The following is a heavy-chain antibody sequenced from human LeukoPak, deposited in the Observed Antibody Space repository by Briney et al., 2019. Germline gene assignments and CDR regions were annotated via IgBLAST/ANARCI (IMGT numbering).Heavy chain of an antibody. V-gene: IGHV1-2*02. Sequence: ASVKVSCKASGYTFTGYYMHWVRQAPGQGLEWMGWINPYSGGTNYAQKSQGRVTMTRDTSISTAYMELSRLRSDDTAVYYCARAYYDSSGSVDYWGQGTLVTVSS. D-gene: IGHD3-22*01. J-gene: IGHJ4*02. CDR1: GYTFTGYY. CDR3: ARAYYDSSGSVDY. CDR2: INPYSGGT.